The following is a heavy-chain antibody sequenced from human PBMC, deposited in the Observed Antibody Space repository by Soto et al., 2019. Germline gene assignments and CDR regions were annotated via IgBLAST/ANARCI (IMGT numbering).Heavy chain of an antibody. J-gene: IGHJ3*02. CDR2: ISYSSRYI. Sequence: GGSLRLSCAASGFTFNSDSMNWVRQAPGKGLEWVSSISYSSRYIYYADPVKGRFTISRDNAKNSLFLQMSSLRAEDTAVYYCARGGVPQAFDIWGQGTMVTVSS. V-gene: IGHV3-21*01. CDR3: ARGGVPQAFDI. D-gene: IGHD1-1*01. CDR1: GFTFNSDS.